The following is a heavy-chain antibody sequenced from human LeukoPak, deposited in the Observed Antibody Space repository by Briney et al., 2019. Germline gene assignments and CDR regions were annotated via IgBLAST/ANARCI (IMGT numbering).Heavy chain of an antibody. J-gene: IGHJ4*02. CDR3: ARVFTSSGPYYFDY. D-gene: IGHD6-25*01. V-gene: IGHV6-1*01. Sequence: SQTLSLTCAISGDSVSSNSLTWNWIRQSPSRGLEWLGRTYYRSKWYNDYAVSVKSRMTINPDTSKNQLSLQLNSVTPEDTAVYYCARVFTSSGPYYFDYWGQGTLVTVSS. CDR1: GDSVSSNSLT. CDR2: TYYRSKWYN.